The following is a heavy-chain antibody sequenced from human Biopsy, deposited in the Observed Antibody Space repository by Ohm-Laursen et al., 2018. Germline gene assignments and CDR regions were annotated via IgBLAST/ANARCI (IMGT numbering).Heavy chain of an antibody. D-gene: IGHD1-1*01. V-gene: IGHV1-24*01. CDR2: FAPENGKT. J-gene: IGHJ4*02. CDR1: GYTLTALS. Sequence: ASVKVSCKISGYTLTALSMHWVRQAPGRGLEWMGGFAPENGKTIYAQKFQGRITMTEDTSTDTAYMELSSLRSEDTAVYYCAADINVWNVNYWGQGIQVTVSS. CDR3: AADINVWNVNY.